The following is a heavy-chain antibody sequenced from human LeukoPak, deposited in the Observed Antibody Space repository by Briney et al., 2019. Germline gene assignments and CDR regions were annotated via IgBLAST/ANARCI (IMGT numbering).Heavy chain of an antibody. CDR2: IYYSGST. CDR1: GGSISSGDYY. Sequence: TLSLTCTVSGGSISSGDYYWSWIRQPPGQGLEWVGYIYYSGSTYYNPSLKSRVTISVDTSKNQFSLKLSSVTAADTAVYYCASGRQYYHFWRGSGPFDVWGQGTMVTVSS. V-gene: IGHV4-30-4*08. CDR3: ASGRQYYHFWRGSGPFDV. D-gene: IGHD3-3*01. J-gene: IGHJ3*01.